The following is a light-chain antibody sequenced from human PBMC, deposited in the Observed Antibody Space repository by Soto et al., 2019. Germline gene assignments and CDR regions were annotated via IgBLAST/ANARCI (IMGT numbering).Light chain of an antibody. CDR3: QQYGSSGT. Sequence: IMLKQSPGTLSLSPGERATLSCRASQSVSSSYFAWYQQKPAQAPRLLIYGASTRAAGIPDRFSGSGSGTDFTLTISRLEPEDFAVYYCQQYGSSGTFGQGTKVDI. CDR2: GAS. CDR1: QSVSSSY. V-gene: IGKV3-20*01. J-gene: IGKJ1*01.